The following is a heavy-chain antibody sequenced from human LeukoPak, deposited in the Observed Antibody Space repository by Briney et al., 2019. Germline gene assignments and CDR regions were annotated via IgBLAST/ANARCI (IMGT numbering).Heavy chain of an antibody. Sequence: GASVKVSCKASGYTFTSYDINWVRQATGQGLEWMGWMNPNSGNTGYAQKFQGRVTMTRNTSISTAYMELSSLRSEDTAVYCCARGSVATITFYYYYGMDVWGQGTTVTVSS. J-gene: IGHJ6*02. CDR1: GYTFTSYD. CDR2: MNPNSGNT. CDR3: ARGSVATITFYYYYGMDV. V-gene: IGHV1-8*01. D-gene: IGHD5-12*01.